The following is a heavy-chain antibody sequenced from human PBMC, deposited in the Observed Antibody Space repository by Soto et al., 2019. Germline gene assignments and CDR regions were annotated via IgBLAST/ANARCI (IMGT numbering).Heavy chain of an antibody. CDR3: TRESACTGRPSNY. CDR1: GFTFSSYG. Sequence: EVQLLESGGALVQPGGSLRLSCAASGFTFSSYGMSWVRQAPGKGLEWVASLSAAGDATYHAASVRGRFTVSRDNSKDALFLQMNSLRAEDKAVYYCTRESACTGRPSNYWGQGTLVTVSS. V-gene: IGHV3-23*01. J-gene: IGHJ4*02. D-gene: IGHD2-2*01. CDR2: LSAAGDAT.